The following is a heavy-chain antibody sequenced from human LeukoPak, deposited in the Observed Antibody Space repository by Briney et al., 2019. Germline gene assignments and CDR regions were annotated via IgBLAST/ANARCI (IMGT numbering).Heavy chain of an antibody. J-gene: IGHJ4*02. D-gene: IGHD3-22*01. CDR1: GFTFSSYS. CDR2: ISSSSSYI. V-gene: IGHV3-21*01. Sequence: PGGSLRLSCAASGFTFSSYSMNWVRQAPGKGLEWVSSISSSSSYIYYADSVKGRFTISRDNAKNSLYLQMNSLRAEDTAVYYCARDRDYYDSSGYYQIPYFDYWGQGTLVTVSS. CDR3: ARDRDYYDSSGYYQIPYFDY.